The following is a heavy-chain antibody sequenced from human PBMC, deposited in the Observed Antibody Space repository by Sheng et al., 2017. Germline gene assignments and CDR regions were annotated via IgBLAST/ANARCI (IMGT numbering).Heavy chain of an antibody. J-gene: IGHJ6*03. CDR1: GDTFDSYT. D-gene: IGHD6-6*01. V-gene: IGHV1-69*02. CDR2: IIPSVGVK. CDR3: AINPPVTVSMAGNYHYYMDV. Sequence: QVQLVQSGPEVKKPGSSVKVSCRVSGDTFDSYTFSWVRQAPGQGLEWMGRIIPSVGVKYSAQKFQGRLTLTADTSTSTVFLELSSLTSDDAAIYYCAINPPVTVSMAGNYHYYMDVWG.